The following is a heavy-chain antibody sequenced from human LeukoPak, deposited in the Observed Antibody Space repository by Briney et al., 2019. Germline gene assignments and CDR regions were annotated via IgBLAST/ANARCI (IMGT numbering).Heavy chain of an antibody. V-gene: IGHV3-48*03. CDR1: GFTFSSYE. J-gene: IGHJ6*03. CDR3: AKDPGHGGVYDYYYMDV. D-gene: IGHD2-8*01. Sequence: PGGSLRLSCVDSGFTFSSYEMNWVRQAPGKGLEWVSYISSSGRTIYYADSVKGRFTISRDNSKNTLYLQMNSLRAEDTAVYYCAKDPGHGGVYDYYYMDVWGKGTTVTVSS. CDR2: ISSSGRTI.